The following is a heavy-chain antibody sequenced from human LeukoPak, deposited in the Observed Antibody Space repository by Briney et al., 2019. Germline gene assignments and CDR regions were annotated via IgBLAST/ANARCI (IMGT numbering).Heavy chain of an antibody. Sequence: SETLSLTCAVYGGSFSGYYWSWIRQPPGKGLEWIGEINHSGSTNYNPSLKSRVTISVDTSKNQFTLKLSSVTAADTAVYYCARGRHQLRRGTAKHYMDVWGKGTQVTV. CDR1: GGSFSGYY. J-gene: IGHJ6*03. CDR3: ARGRHQLRRGTAKHYMDV. D-gene: IGHD4-17*01. V-gene: IGHV4-34*01. CDR2: INHSGST.